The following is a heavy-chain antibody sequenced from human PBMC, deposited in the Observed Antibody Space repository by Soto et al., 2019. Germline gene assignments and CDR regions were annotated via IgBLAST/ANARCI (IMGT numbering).Heavy chain of an antibody. CDR2: LIPIFGTA. CDR1: GGTFSSYA. V-gene: IGHV1-69*01. D-gene: IGHD2-15*01. Sequence: QVQLVQSGAEVKKPGSSVKVSCKASGGTFSSYAISWVRQAPGQGLEWMGGLIPIFGTANYAQKFQGRVTITADEPTSTAYMELSSVRTKDTAVYYCTRDHLRDCKGGKCFWCDRWGQGRLVTAFS. CDR3: TRDHLRDCKGGKCFWCDR. J-gene: IGHJ5*02.